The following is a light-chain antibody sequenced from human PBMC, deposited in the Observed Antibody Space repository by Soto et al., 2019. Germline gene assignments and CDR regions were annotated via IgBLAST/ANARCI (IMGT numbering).Light chain of an antibody. CDR3: QQYNGYSAT. J-gene: IGKJ1*01. V-gene: IGKV1-5*01. CDR1: ESIDNW. Sequence: DIQMTQSPSTLSASAGDTVTITCRASESIDNWLAWYQQKPGKAPKVLIYAASSLESGVPSRFSGSGSGTQFTLTISSLQPDDFATYYCQQYNGYSATFGQGTKVDI. CDR2: AAS.